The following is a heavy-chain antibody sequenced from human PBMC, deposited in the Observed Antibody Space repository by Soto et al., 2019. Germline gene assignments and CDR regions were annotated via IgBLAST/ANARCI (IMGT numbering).Heavy chain of an antibody. CDR1: GFTFSSYA. Sequence: QVQLVESGGGVVQPGRSLRLSCAASGFTFSSYAMHWVRQAPGKGLEWVAVISYDGSNKYYADSVKGRFTISRDNSKNTLYLQMNSLRAEDTAVYDCARSPTESSGSHYYGMDVWGQGTTVTVSS. CDR2: ISYDGSNK. CDR3: ARSPTESSGSHYYGMDV. D-gene: IGHD3-10*01. V-gene: IGHV3-30-3*01. J-gene: IGHJ6*02.